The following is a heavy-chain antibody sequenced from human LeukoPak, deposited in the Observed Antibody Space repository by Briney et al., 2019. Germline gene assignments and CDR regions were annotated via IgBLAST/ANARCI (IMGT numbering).Heavy chain of an antibody. J-gene: IGHJ3*02. Sequence: PSQTLSLTCAVSGGSISSGGYSWSWVRQPPGEGLEWVGYIYHSGSTYYNPSLQSRVTISLDRSKNQFSLKLSSMTAADTAVHYCASGNTGYDRDSFDIWGQGTMVTVSS. CDR1: GGSISSGGYS. D-gene: IGHD5-12*01. V-gene: IGHV4-30-2*01. CDR3: ASGNTGYDRDSFDI. CDR2: IYHSGST.